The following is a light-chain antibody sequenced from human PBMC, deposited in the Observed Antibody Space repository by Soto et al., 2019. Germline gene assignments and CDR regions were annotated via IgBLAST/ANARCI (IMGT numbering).Light chain of an antibody. Sequence: QSVLTQPASVSGSPGQSITISCTGSGRDVGYHNYVSWYRQHPGKAPRLMIYEVNNRPSGVSNRSSGSKSGNTASLTISGLQAEDEADYYCSSCTSSNTLLYVFGTGTKVTVL. V-gene: IGLV2-14*01. CDR1: GRDVGYHNY. J-gene: IGLJ1*01. CDR2: EVN. CDR3: SSCTSSNTLLYV.